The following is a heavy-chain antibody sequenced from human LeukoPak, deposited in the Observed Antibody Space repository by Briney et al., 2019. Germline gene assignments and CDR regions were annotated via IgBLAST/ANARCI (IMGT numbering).Heavy chain of an antibody. J-gene: IGHJ6*04. D-gene: IGHD5-12*01. CDR2: ISGYGTYM. CDR1: GFTFSSYS. V-gene: IGHV3-21*01. Sequence: GVSLRLSCAASGFTFSSYSMNWVRQAPGKGLEWVSSISGYGTYMYDADSVKGRFTISRDNAKNSLYLQMNSLRAEDTAVYYCGRALQPLGGYSGEVWVYYYTYPRAVGAKGPRATVP. CDR3: GRALQPLGGYSGEVWVYYYTYPRAV.